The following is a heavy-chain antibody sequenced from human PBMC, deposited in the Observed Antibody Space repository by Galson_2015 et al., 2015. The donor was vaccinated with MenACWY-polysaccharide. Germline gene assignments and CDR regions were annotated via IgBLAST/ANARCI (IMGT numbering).Heavy chain of an antibody. CDR2: ISSSSTI. Sequence: SLRLSCAASGFSFSTYSMNWVRQVPGKGLEWASYISSSSTIYYADSVKDRFTISRDNAKNSLYLQMNSLRDEDTAVYYYATGPSGYYRFDSWGQGTLVTVSP. CDR1: GFSFSTYS. J-gene: IGHJ4*02. CDR3: ATGPSGYYRFDS. D-gene: IGHD3-22*01. V-gene: IGHV3-48*02.